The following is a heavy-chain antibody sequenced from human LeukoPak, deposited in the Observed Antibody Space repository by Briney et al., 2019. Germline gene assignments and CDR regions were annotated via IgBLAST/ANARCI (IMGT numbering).Heavy chain of an antibody. CDR2: IYTSGST. J-gene: IGHJ5*02. D-gene: IGHD3-10*01. CDR3: ARDLYGSGSYTPHH. CDR1: GGSISSYY. Sequence: SETLSLTCTVSGGSISSYYWSWIRQPAGKGLEWIGRIYTSGSTNYNPSLKSRVTMSVDTSKNQFSLKLSSVTAADTAVYYCARDLYGSGSYTPHHWGQGTLVTVSS. V-gene: IGHV4-4*07.